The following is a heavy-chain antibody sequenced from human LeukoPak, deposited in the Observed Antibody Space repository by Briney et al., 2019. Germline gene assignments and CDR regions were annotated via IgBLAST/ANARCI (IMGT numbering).Heavy chain of an antibody. CDR3: ARDYDSSGLDAFDI. CDR1: GFTFSSYS. CDR2: ISSSSSYI. V-gene: IGHV3-21*01. Sequence: GGSLRLSCAASGFTFSSYSMNWVRQAPGKGPEWVSSISSSSSYIYYADSVKGRFTISRDNAKNSLYLQMNSLRAEDTAVYYCARDYDSSGLDAFDIWGQGTMVTVSS. J-gene: IGHJ3*02. D-gene: IGHD3-22*01.